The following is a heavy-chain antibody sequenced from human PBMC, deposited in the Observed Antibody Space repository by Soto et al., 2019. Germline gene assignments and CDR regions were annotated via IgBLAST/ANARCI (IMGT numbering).Heavy chain of an antibody. V-gene: IGHV3-30*18. D-gene: IGHD3-16*01. CDR1: GFTFSSYG. CDR3: AKGGFDY. Sequence: QVQLVESGGGVVQPGRSLRLSCAASGFTFSSYGMHCVRQAPGKGLEWVAVISYDGSNKYYADSVKGRFTISRDNSKNTLYLQMNSLRAEDTAVYYCAKGGFDYWGQGTLVTVSS. J-gene: IGHJ4*02. CDR2: ISYDGSNK.